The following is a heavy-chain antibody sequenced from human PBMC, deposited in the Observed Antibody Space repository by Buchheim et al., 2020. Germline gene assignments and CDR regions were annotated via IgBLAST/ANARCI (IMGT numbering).Heavy chain of an antibody. CDR2: IDWDDDK. CDR1: GFSLSTSGMC. V-gene: IGHV2-70*15. CDR3: ARMYCRYDFWRGYYTDCYYYGMGV. D-gene: IGHD3-3*01. J-gene: IGHJ6*02. Sequence: QVTLRESGPALVKPTQTLTLTCTFSGFSLSTSGMCVIWIRQPPGKALEWLARIDWDDDKYYSTSLKTRLTISKDTSKNQVVLTMTNIDHVDAATYYCARMYCRYDFWRGYYTDCYYYGMGVWGQGTT.